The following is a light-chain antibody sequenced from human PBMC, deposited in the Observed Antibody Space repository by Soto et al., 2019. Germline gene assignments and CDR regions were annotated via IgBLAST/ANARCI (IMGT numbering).Light chain of an antibody. J-gene: IGKJ2*01. V-gene: IGKV3-15*01. CDR1: QSISNN. Sequence: EIVVTQSPATLSVSPGERATLSCRASQSISNNLAWYQQKPGQAPRLLIFGASTRATGIPARFSGSGSGTEFTLTISSLQSQDFALYYCQQYNNWPRDFGQGTKLEIK. CDR2: GAS. CDR3: QQYNNWPRD.